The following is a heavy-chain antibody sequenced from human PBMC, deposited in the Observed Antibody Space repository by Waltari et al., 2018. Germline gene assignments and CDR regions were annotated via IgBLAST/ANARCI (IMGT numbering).Heavy chain of an antibody. D-gene: IGHD3-16*01. J-gene: IGHJ4*02. CDR2: IYHSGST. Sequence: QVQLQESGPGLVKPSETLSLTCAVSGYSISSGYYWGWIRQPPGKGLEWIGSIYHSGSTYYNPAPKSRVTISVDTSKNQFSLKLSSVTAADTAVYYCARRMGVSGRGIDYWGQGTLVTVSS. CDR1: GYSISSGYY. V-gene: IGHV4-38-2*01. CDR3: ARRMGVSGRGIDY.